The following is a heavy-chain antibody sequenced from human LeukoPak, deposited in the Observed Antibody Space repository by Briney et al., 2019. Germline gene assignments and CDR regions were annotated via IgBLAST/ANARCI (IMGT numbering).Heavy chain of an antibody. Sequence: GASVKVSCKASGYTFTGYYMNWVRQAPGQGLEWMGWISAYNGNTNYAQKLQGRVTMTTDTSTSTAYMELRSLRSDDTAVYYCAISSGWYRAYFDYWGQGTLVTVSS. J-gene: IGHJ4*02. CDR3: AISSGWYRAYFDY. V-gene: IGHV1-18*04. CDR1: GYTFTGYY. CDR2: ISAYNGNT. D-gene: IGHD6-19*01.